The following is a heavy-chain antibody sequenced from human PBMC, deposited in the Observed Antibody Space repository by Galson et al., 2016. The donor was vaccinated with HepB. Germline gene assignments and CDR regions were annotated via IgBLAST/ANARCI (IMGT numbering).Heavy chain of an antibody. D-gene: IGHD5/OR15-5a*01. Sequence: SLRLSCAASGYTSSDHYMDRVRQATGKGLEWVGRTRNRRNSFITEYAASVRGRFTISRDDSKNSVYLQMNSLKTEDTAVYYCVRWVSGAADYWGQGALVTVSS. CDR1: GYTSSDHY. CDR2: TRNRRNSFIT. CDR3: VRWVSGAADY. V-gene: IGHV3-72*01. J-gene: IGHJ4*02.